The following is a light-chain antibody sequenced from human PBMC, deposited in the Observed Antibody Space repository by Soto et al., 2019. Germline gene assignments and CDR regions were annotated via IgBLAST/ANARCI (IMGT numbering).Light chain of an antibody. V-gene: IGLV2-14*01. CDR2: EVS. CDR1: SSDVGGYNY. CDR3: SSHTSYSIRV. J-gene: IGLJ1*01. Sequence: QSVLTQPASVSGSPGQSIAISCTGTSSDVGGYNYVSWYQQHPGKAPKLMIHEVSNRPSGISDRFSGSKSGNTASLTISGLQADDEADYYCSSHTSYSIRVFGTGTKVTVL.